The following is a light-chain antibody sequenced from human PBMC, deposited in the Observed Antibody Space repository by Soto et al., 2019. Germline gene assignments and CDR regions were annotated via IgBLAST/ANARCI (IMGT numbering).Light chain of an antibody. J-gene: IGLJ1*01. CDR2: DVS. Sequence: QSALTQPASVSGSPGQSIAISCTGTSSDVGSHDHVSWYQQQSGKVPKLIIYDVSSRPSGVSNRFSGSKSGNTASLTISGLQAEDEADYYCSSFTSTTTDVFGTGTKVTVL. CDR1: SSDVGSHDH. CDR3: SSFTSTTTDV. V-gene: IGLV2-14*03.